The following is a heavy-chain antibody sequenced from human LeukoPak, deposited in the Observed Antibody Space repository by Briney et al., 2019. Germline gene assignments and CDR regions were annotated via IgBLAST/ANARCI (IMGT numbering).Heavy chain of an antibody. CDR2: ISGSGGST. V-gene: IGHV3-23*01. Sequence: GGSLRLSCAASGFTFSSYAMSWVRQAPGKGLEWVSAISGSGGSTYYADSVKGRFTISRDNSKNTLYLQMNSLRAEDTAVYYCAKASDIIVVVPAAMAYFDYWGQGTLVTVSS. J-gene: IGHJ4*02. D-gene: IGHD2-2*01. CDR3: AKASDIIVVVPAAMAYFDY. CDR1: GFTFSSYA.